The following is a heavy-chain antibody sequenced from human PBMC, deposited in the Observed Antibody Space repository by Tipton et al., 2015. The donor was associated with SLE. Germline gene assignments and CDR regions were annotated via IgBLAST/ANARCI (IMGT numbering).Heavy chain of an antibody. CDR2: IYTGGTT. Sequence: GLVKPSETLTLTCSVSGASIKSYFWSWVRQPPGKGLEWIGNIYTGGTTTYKLSLKSRVTISVDTSKNQFSLKLTSVTAADTAVYYCARGGGYIYGADALDSLGQGTMGTVS. D-gene: IGHD5-18*01. J-gene: IGHJ3*02. CDR1: GASIKSYF. V-gene: IGHV4-4*08. CDR3: ARGGGYIYGADALDS.